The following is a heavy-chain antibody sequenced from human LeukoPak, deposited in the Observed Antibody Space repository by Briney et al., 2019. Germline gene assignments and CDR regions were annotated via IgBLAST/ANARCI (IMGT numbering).Heavy chain of an antibody. CDR3: ARVAGTYQASRCDY. CDR1: GFTFSTYT. Sequence: GGSLRLSCAASGFTFSTYTMNWVRQAPGKGLEWVSRITSDGTSTAYADSVKGRFTISRDNAKNTLYLQMNSLRAEDTAVYYCARVAGTYQASRCDYWGQGTLVTVSS. D-gene: IGHD5-24*01. CDR2: ITSDGTST. V-gene: IGHV3-74*01. J-gene: IGHJ4*02.